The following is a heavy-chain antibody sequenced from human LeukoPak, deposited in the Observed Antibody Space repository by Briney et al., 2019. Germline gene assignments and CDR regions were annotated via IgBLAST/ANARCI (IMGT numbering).Heavy chain of an antibody. D-gene: IGHD3-9*01. CDR3: ARDYDTLRYFDWSPPPDY. CDR2: IYYSGST. CDR1: GGSGGSISSGDYY. V-gene: IGHV4-61*08. J-gene: IGHJ4*02. Sequence: PSETLSLTCAVSGGSGGSISSGDYYWSWIRQPPGKGLEWIGYIYYSGSTNYNPSLKSRVTISVDTSKNQFSLNLSSVTAADTAVYYCARDYDTLRYFDWSPPPDYWGQGTLVTVSS.